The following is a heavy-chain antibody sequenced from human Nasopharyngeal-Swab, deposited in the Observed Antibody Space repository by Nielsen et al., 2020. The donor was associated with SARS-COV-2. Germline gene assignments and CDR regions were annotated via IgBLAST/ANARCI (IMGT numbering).Heavy chain of an antibody. CDR2: ISWNSGSI. CDR1: GFTFDYYA. V-gene: IGHV3-9*01. J-gene: IGHJ3*02. Sequence: SLKISCASSGFTFDYYAMHWVRQAPGKGLEWVSGISWNSGSIGYADSVKGRFTISRDNAKNSLYLQMNSLRAEDTALYYCAKVGGGIPDDAFDIWGQGTTVTVSS. CDR3: AKVGGGIPDDAFDI. D-gene: IGHD1-14*01.